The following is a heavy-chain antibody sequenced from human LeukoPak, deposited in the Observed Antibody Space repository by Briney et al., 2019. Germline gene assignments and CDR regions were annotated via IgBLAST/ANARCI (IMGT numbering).Heavy chain of an antibody. Sequence: ASAKVSCKASGYTFTGYYIHWVRRAPGQGLEWMGWINPFSGVTKYARNFQGRVTMTRDSSISTAYMELSSLRSDDTAVYYCTREGHSTSSFDYWGQGTLVPVSS. D-gene: IGHD6-6*01. V-gene: IGHV1-2*02. CDR2: INPFSGVT. J-gene: IGHJ4*02. CDR3: TREGHSTSSFDY. CDR1: GYTFTGYY.